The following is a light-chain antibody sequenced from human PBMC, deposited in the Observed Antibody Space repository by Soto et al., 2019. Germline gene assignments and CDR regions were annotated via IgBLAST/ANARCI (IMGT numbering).Light chain of an antibody. CDR3: SSYAGAVV. V-gene: IGLV2-23*01. Sequence: QSALTQPASVSGSPGQSITISCTGTSTYNLVSWYQHHPGNAPKPMIYEGSNRPSGSSNRFSGSKSGNTASLTISGLQAEDEADYSCSSYAGAVVFGGGTKLTVL. CDR1: STYNL. J-gene: IGLJ2*01. CDR2: EGS.